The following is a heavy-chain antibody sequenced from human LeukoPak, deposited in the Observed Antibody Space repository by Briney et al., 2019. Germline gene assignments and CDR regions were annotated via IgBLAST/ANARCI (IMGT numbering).Heavy chain of an antibody. J-gene: IGHJ6*02. Sequence: SVTVSCKASGGTFSSYAISWVRQAPGQGLEWMGGIIPIFGTANYAQKFQGRVTITADESTSTAYMELSSLRSEDTAVYYCARGPQQWLVRHYYYYYGMDVWGQGTTVTVSS. V-gene: IGHV1-69*13. CDR3: ARGPQQWLVRHYYYYYGMDV. CDR2: IIPIFGTA. D-gene: IGHD6-19*01. CDR1: GGTFSSYA.